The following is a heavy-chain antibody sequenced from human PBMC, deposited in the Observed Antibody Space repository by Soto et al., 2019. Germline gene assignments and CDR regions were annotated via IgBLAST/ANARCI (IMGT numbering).Heavy chain of an antibody. J-gene: IGHJ4*02. D-gene: IGHD3-16*02. CDR3: AKSFTQSNVWRAYRHKTHFDY. Sequence: EVRLLESGGGFVQPGGSLRLSCEGSGFTLSNYGMDWVRQAPGKGLEWISFISGAGDTTYYADSVKGRFIISRDNSKNTLYLQMNSLRAEDTAIYYCAKSFTQSNVWRAYRHKTHFDYWGQGALVTVTS. CDR2: ISGAGDTT. CDR1: GFTLSNYG. V-gene: IGHV3-23*01.